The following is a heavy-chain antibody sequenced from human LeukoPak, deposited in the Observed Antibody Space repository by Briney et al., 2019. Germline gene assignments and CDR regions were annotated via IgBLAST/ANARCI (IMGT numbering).Heavy chain of an antibody. CDR1: GASLSSGSYY. J-gene: IGHJ4*02. CDR3: ARRAPAAIQGGLDY. V-gene: IGHV4-31*03. CDR2: IYNTGST. Sequence: SETLSLTCTVSGASLSSGSYYWTWIRQHPGRGREWMGYIYNTGSTYYNPSLKSRATISVDTSKNQFSLKLSSVTAADTAIYYCARRAPAAIQGGLDYWGQGTLVTVPS. D-gene: IGHD2-2*02.